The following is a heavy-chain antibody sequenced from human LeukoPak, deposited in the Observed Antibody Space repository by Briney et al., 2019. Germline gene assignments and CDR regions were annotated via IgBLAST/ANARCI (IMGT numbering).Heavy chain of an antibody. V-gene: IGHV3-7*03. CDR3: ARAPPRERWFDT. D-gene: IGHD1-1*01. CDR2: MKYYGSEK. CDR1: GCIFSSYW. J-gene: IGHJ5*02. Sequence: GGSLRLSCTASGCIFSSYWMSWVRQAPGAGLELESNMKYYGSEKYYVDSVMRRFIIFRVNAKNSLYLQLNTLRAEDTAVYYCARAPPRERWFDTWGQGTLVTVYS.